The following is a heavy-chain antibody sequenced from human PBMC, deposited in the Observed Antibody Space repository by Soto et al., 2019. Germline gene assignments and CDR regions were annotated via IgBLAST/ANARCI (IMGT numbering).Heavy chain of an antibody. J-gene: IGHJ6*02. D-gene: IGHD2-15*01. CDR3: TRDTALRSPNYGMDV. CDR1: GFNFISYG. V-gene: IGHV3-30*03. Sequence: GGSLRLSCAASGFNFISYGIHWVRQAPGKGLEWVAVISYDGNSKYYAHSVKGRFTISRDNSKNTLYLQMNSLRAEDTAVYYCTRDTALRSPNYGMDVWGQGTTVTVYS. CDR2: ISYDGNSK.